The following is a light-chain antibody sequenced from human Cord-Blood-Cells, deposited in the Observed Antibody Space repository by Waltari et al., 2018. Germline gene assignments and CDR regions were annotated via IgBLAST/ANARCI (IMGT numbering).Light chain of an antibody. CDR3: QQYYSTPPWT. J-gene: IGKJ1*01. CDR1: QGISNS. V-gene: IGKV1-NL1*01. Sequence: DIQMTQSPSSLSASVGDRVTITCRASQGISNSLAWYQQKPGKAPKLLLYAASRLESGVPSRFSGSGSGTDYTLTSSSQQPEDFATYYCQQYYSTPPWTFGQGTKVEIK. CDR2: AAS.